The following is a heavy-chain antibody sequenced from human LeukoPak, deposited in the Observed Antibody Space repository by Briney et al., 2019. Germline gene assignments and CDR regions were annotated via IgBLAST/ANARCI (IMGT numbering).Heavy chain of an antibody. J-gene: IGHJ4*02. D-gene: IGHD5-12*01. CDR2: IYSGGNP. CDR3: ARGLRSADY. Sequence: GGSLRLSCAASGFIVSSNYMSWFRQAPGKGLEWVSFIYSGGNPYYADSVKGRFTISRDNSKNTLYLQMNSLRAEDTAVYYSARGLRSADYWGQGVLVTVSS. CDR1: GFIVSSNY. V-gene: IGHV3-66*01.